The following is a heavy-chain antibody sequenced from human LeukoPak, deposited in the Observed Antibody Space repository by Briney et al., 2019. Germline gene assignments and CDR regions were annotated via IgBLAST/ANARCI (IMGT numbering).Heavy chain of an antibody. D-gene: IGHD3-10*01. CDR2: IYNGGFA. V-gene: IGHV3-53*01. CDR1: GFPVSANY. J-gene: IGHJ4*02. CDR3: ARDVEFYDGSGSSLV. Sequence: GGSLRLSCEGSGFPVSANYLTWVRQAPGRGLEWVSAIYNGGFAYYGDSMKGRFTISRDDSKNMVYLQMNSLRGEDTAVYYCARDVEFYDGSGSSLVWGQGTRVTVSS.